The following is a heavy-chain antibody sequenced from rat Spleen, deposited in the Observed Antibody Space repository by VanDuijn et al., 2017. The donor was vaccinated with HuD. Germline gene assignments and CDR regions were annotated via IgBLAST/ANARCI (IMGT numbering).Heavy chain of an antibody. Sequence: EVQLVESGGGLVQPGRSLKLSCAASGFTYSNYVMAWVSQAPTKGLEWVASISTGYGNTYYRDSVKGRFTVSRDTAQNILYLQMDSLRSEDTATYYCARRHYGYTDYFDYWGQGVMVTVSS. J-gene: IGHJ2*01. CDR2: ISTGYGNT. D-gene: IGHD1-11*01. CDR3: ARRHYGYTDYFDY. V-gene: IGHV5S13*01. CDR1: GFTYSNYV.